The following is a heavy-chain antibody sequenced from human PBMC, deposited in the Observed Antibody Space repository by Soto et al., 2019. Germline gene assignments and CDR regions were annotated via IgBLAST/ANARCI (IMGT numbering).Heavy chain of an antibody. CDR2: ISYSGNT. V-gene: IGHV4-30-4*01. CDR1: GGSISSGGYY. CDR3: GTVRASWYVDY. D-gene: IGHD2-2*01. Sequence: QVQLQESGPGLVKPSQTLSLTCTVSGGSISSGGYYWSWIRQPPGKGLEWIAYISYSGNTLYNPSLKSRLSISADTCKNQFSLELKSVTVADTAVYYCGTVRASWYVDYWGQGTLVTVSS. J-gene: IGHJ4*02.